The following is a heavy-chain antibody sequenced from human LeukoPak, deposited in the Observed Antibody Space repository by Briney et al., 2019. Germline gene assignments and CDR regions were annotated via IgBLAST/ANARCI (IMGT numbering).Heavy chain of an antibody. Sequence: PGGSLRLSCAASGFTFSSYEMNWVRQAPGKGLEWVSYISSSGSTIYYADSVKGRFTISRDNAKNSLYLRMNSLRAEDAAVYYCATAARAPLWGQGTLVTVSS. CDR3: ATAARAPL. V-gene: IGHV3-48*03. D-gene: IGHD6-6*01. CDR1: GFTFSSYE. J-gene: IGHJ4*02. CDR2: ISSSGSTI.